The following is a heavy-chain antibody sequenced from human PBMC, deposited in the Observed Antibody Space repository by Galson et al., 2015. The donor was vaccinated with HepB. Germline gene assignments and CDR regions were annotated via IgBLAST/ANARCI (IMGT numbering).Heavy chain of an antibody. CDR1: GFTSGDYA. J-gene: IGHJ4*02. Sequence: SLRLSCAASGFTSGDYAMSWFRQAPGKGLEWVGFIRSKAYGGTTEYAASVKGRFTISRDDSKSIAYLQMNSLKTEDTAVYYCTRDGTIVGAIRGLSAFDYWGQGTLVTVSS. CDR3: TRDGTIVGAIRGLSAFDY. V-gene: IGHV3-49*03. CDR2: IRSKAYGGTT. D-gene: IGHD1-26*01.